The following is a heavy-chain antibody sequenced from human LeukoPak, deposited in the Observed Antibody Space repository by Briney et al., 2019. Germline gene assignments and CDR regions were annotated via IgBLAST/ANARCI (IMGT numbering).Heavy chain of an antibody. J-gene: IGHJ5*02. V-gene: IGHV3-53*01. CDR1: GLTGSHNY. CDR3: ARVRRSSGYSDLFDP. D-gene: IGHD3-22*01. Sequence: GGSLRLSCAASGLTGSHNYVSWVRQAPGKGLEWVSAIHTSGDTCYADSVKGRFTISRDNSKNTLYLQMNSLRAEDTAVYYCARVRRSSGYSDLFDPWGQGTLVTVSS. CDR2: IHTSGDT.